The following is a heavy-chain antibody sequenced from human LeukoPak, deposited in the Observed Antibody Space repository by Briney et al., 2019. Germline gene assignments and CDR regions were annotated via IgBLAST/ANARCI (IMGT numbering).Heavy chain of an antibody. CDR1: GGSIRSYY. V-gene: IGHV4-59*01. Sequence: MASETLSLTCTVSGGSIRSYYWSWIRQPPGKGLEWIGYIYYSGSTNYNPSLKSRVTISVDTSKNQIYLKLSSVTAADTAVYYCARDRRSGEDSNFWGQGTLVTVSS. J-gene: IGHJ4*02. CDR2: IYYSGST. D-gene: IGHD2-15*01. CDR3: ARDRRSGEDSNF.